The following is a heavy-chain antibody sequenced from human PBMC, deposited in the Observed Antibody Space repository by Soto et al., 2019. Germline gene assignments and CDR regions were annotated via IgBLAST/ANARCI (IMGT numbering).Heavy chain of an antibody. V-gene: IGHV3-53*01. CDR3: ARSSDPQPFYKRVHPNEYFQH. CDR1: GFTVSSNY. CDR2: IYSGGST. J-gene: IGHJ1*01. D-gene: IGHD1-1*01. Sequence: XGSLILSCSAAGFTVSSNYMSWVRQAPGKGLDWVSVIYSGGSTYYADSVKGRFTISRDNSKNTLYLQMNSLRAEDTAVYYCARSSDPQPFYKRVHPNEYFQHWGQGTLVTVSS.